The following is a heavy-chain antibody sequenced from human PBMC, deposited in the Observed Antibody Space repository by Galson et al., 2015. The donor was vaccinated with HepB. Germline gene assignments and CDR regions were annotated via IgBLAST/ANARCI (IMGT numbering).Heavy chain of an antibody. CDR1: GFTFSSYS. V-gene: IGHV3-21*01. CDR2: ISSSSSYI. CDR3: ARGLRRPHTYYYDSSGYGDAFDI. Sequence: SLRLSCAASGFTFSSYSMNWVRQAPGKGLEWVSSISSSSSYIYYADSVKGRFTISRDNAKNSLYLQMNSLRAEDTAVYYCARGLRRPHTYYYDSSGYGDAFDIWGQGTMVTVSS. D-gene: IGHD3-22*01. J-gene: IGHJ3*02.